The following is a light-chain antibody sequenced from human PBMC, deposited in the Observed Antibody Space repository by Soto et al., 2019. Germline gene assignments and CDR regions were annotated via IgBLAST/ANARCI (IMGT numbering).Light chain of an antibody. J-gene: IGKJ2*01. CDR3: QQYQSFPYT. CDR2: KAS. Sequence: DIQMTQSPSTLSASVGDRVTITCRASQSISNWLAWYQQKPGKAPYLLIYKASRLESGDPSRFSGSTSGTAFTLTISSLQPDDFATYYCQQYQSFPYTFGQGTKLEIK. V-gene: IGKV1-5*03. CDR1: QSISNW.